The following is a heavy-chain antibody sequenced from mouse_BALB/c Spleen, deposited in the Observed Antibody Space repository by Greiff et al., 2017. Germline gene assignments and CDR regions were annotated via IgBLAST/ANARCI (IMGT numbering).Heavy chain of an antibody. J-gene: IGHJ4*01. CDR3: ARGYNYAMDY. D-gene: IGHD1-2*01. CDR1: GFNIKDTY. Sequence: VQLQQSGAELVKPGASVKLSCTASGFNIKDTYMHWVKQRPEQGLEWIGRIDPANGNTKYDPKFQGKATITADTSPNTAYLQLSSLTSEDTAVYYCARGYNYAMDYWGQGTSVTVSS. CDR2: IDPANGNT. V-gene: IGHV14-3*02.